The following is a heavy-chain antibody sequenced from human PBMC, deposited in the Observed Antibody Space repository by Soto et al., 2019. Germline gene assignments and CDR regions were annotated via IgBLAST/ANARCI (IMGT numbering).Heavy chain of an antibody. Sequence: SGFTFTNHWMYWVRQAPGKGLEWVSRIHGDGSSTYYADSVKGRFTISRDNSKNTLYLQMNSLRAEDTAVYYCARVGYDFWSGYYSYYFDYWGQGTLVTVSS. CDR1: GFTFTNHW. CDR2: IHGDGSST. J-gene: IGHJ4*02. CDR3: ARVGYDFWSGYYSYYFDY. V-gene: IGHV3-74*01. D-gene: IGHD3-3*01.